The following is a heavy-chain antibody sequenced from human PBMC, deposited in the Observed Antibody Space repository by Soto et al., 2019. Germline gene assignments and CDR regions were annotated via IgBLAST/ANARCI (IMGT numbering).Heavy chain of an antibody. D-gene: IGHD5-12*01. J-gene: IGHJ4*02. Sequence: SETLSLTCTVSGGSISSYYWSWIRQPPGKGLEWIGYIYYSGSTNYNPSLKSRVTISVDTSKNQFSLKLSSVTAADTAVYYCARRRWVATTEYFDYWGQGTLVTVSS. CDR1: GGSISSYY. CDR2: IYYSGST. V-gene: IGHV4-59*08. CDR3: ARRRWVATTEYFDY.